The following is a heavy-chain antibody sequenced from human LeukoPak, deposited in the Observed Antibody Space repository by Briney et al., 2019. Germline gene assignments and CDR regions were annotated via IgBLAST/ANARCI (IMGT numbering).Heavy chain of an antibody. Sequence: ASVKVSCKASGYTFTSYGISWVRQAPGQGLEWMGWISAYNGNTNYAQKLQGRVTMTTDTSTSTAYMELRSLRSDDTAVYYCARDIAVAGVFSAEYFQHRGQGTLVTVSS. CDR3: ARDIAVAGVFSAEYFQH. CDR2: ISAYNGNT. D-gene: IGHD6-19*01. V-gene: IGHV1-18*01. J-gene: IGHJ1*01. CDR1: GYTFTSYG.